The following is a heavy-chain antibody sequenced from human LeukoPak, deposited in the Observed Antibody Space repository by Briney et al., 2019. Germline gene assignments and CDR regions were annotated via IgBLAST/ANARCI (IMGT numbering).Heavy chain of an antibody. CDR1: GASVSSYY. J-gene: IGHJ4*02. Sequence: PSETLSLTCSFSGASVSSYYWDWLRQPPGKGLEWIGYISDTGKTDSNPSLKSRVTMSLDTSKKQFSLRLRSLTAADSAVYYCATGYYEPFAKWGPRTLVTVSS. V-gene: IGHV4-59*02. CDR3: ATGYYEPFAK. D-gene: IGHD1-26*01. CDR2: ISDTGKT.